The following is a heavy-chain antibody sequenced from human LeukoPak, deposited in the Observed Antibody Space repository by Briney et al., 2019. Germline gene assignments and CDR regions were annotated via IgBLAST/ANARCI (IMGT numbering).Heavy chain of an antibody. V-gene: IGHV4-59*01. J-gene: IGHJ3*02. CDR1: GGSISTYY. CDR3: ARGKWDLESGEAFDI. D-gene: IGHD1-26*01. Sequence: SETLSLTCTVSGGSISTYYWSWIRQPPGKGLEWIGYIYYSGSTNYNPSLKSRVTISVDTSKNQFSLKLSSVTAADTAVYYCARGKWDLESGEAFDIWGQGTMVTVSS. CDR2: IYYSGST.